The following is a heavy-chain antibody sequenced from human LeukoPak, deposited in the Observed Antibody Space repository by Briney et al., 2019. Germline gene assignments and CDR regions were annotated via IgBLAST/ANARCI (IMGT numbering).Heavy chain of an antibody. CDR2: ISSNGGST. D-gene: IGHD3-3*01. Sequence: GGSLRLSCSASGFTFSSYAMHWVRQAPGKGLEYVSAISSNGGSTYYANSVKGRFTISRDNSKNTLYLQMSSLRAEDTAVYYCVKDRTIFGVVIPLWYFDYWGQGTLVTVSS. V-gene: IGHV3-64D*06. CDR3: VKDRTIFGVVIPLWYFDY. J-gene: IGHJ4*02. CDR1: GFTFSSYA.